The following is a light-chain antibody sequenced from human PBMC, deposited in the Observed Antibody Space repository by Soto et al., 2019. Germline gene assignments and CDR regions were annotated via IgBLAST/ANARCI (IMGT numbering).Light chain of an antibody. CDR2: GAV. V-gene: IGKV3-15*01. Sequence: EIVMTQSPATLSVSPGERATLSCRASQSVFSSLAWYQQKPGKAPRLLIYGAVTRATGIPDRFSGSGSGTEFTLTISSLQSEDFAVYFCQQYHNWPAFGQGTKVEIK. CDR1: QSVFSS. CDR3: QQYHNWPA. J-gene: IGKJ1*01.